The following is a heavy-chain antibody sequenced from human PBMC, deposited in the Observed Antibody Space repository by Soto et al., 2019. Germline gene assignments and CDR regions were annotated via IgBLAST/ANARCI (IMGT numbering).Heavy chain of an antibody. D-gene: IGHD4-17*01. V-gene: IGHV4-39*01. CDR3: ARRSTVTYDY. Sequence: PSETLSLTCTVSGGSISSGGYYWGWIRQPPGKGLEWIGSFYYSQSTHFNPSLKSRVTISVETSKNQYSLKLSAVTAADTAVYYCARRSTVTYDYWGQGILVTVSS. CDR2: FYYSQST. CDR1: GGSISSGGYY. J-gene: IGHJ4*02.